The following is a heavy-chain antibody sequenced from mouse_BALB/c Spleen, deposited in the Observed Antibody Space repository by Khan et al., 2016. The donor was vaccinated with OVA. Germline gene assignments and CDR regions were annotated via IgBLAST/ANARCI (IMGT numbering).Heavy chain of an antibody. CDR1: GYIFIDYN. V-gene: IGHV1-77*01. Sequence: QVQLQQPGTELARPGASVKLSCKASGYIFIDYNINWVKQRPGQGLEWIGEISPGSGNTYYNEKFKGKATLTADKSSSTAYLQLSSLTSEDSAVYFCAREWGWWFPYWGQGTLITVSA. D-gene: IGHD3-3*01. CDR3: AREWGWWFPY. CDR2: ISPGSGNT. J-gene: IGHJ3*01.